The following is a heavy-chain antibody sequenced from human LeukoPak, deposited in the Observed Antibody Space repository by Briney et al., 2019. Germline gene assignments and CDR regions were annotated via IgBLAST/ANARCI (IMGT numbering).Heavy chain of an antibody. D-gene: IGHD2-8*01. Sequence: GGSLRLSCAASGFTFSSYAMSWVRQAPGKGLEWVSVISGSGGDTYYADSVKGRLTISRDISKNTLYLQMNSLSAEDTAVHYCAKGDSGMVRRYYFDYWGQGTLVTVSS. V-gene: IGHV3-23*01. CDR1: GFTFSSYA. CDR3: AKGDSGMVRRYYFDY. J-gene: IGHJ4*02. CDR2: ISGSGGDT.